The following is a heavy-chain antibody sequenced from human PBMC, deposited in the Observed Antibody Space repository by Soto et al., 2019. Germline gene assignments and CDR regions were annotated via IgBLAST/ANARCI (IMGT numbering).Heavy chain of an antibody. CDR1: GYTFTNYC. Sequence: ASVKVSCKSSGYTFTNYCISWVRQAPGQGLEWMGWISAYNGNTNYAQKLQGRVTMTTDTSTSTAYMELRSLRSDDTAVYYCARDLVGSVHYYYGMDVWGQGTTVTVSS. J-gene: IGHJ6*02. V-gene: IGHV1-18*04. CDR3: ARDLVGSVHYYYGMDV. CDR2: ISAYNGNT.